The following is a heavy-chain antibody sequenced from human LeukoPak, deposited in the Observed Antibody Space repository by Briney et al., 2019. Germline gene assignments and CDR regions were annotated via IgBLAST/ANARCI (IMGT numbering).Heavy chain of an antibody. D-gene: IGHD3-3*01. V-gene: IGHV1-18*01. CDR3: ARITYDFWSGYYMPDDP. J-gene: IGHJ5*02. CDR2: ISIYNGNT. CDR1: GYTFTSYG. Sequence: ASVKVSCKASGYTFTSYGISWVRQAPGQGLEWMGWISIYNGNTDYAQKLRGRVTMTTDTSTSTAYLGLRGLRSDDTAVYYCARITYDFWSGYYMPDDPWGQGTLVTVSS.